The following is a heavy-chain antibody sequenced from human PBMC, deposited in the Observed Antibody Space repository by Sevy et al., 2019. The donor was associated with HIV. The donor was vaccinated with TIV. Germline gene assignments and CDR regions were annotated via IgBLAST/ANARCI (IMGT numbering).Heavy chain of an antibody. J-gene: IGHJ3*01. Sequence: GGSLRLSCAASGFAFSTFSMNWVRQAPGKGLEWVSYISDTSTTIYYADSVKGRFTISRDNAKNSLFLQMNGLRDEDTASYYCARAPNWEVATKSSLDSFDFWGQGTMVTVSS. CDR3: ARAPNWEVATKSSLDSFDF. V-gene: IGHV3-48*02. CDR2: ISDTSTTI. CDR1: GFAFSTFS. D-gene: IGHD5-12*01.